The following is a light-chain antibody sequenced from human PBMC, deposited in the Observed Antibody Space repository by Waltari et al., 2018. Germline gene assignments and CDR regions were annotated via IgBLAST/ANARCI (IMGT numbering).Light chain of an antibody. V-gene: IGKV2-28*01. CDR1: QSLLHSNGYNY. CDR3: MQALQTPYA. Sequence: DLVMTQSPLSLSVTPGEPASISCRSSQSLLHSNGYNYLDWYLQKPGQSPQLLIYLGSNRASGVPDRFSGSGSGTDFTLEISRVEAEDVGLYYCMQALQTPYAFGQGTKLEIK. CDR2: LGS. J-gene: IGKJ2*01.